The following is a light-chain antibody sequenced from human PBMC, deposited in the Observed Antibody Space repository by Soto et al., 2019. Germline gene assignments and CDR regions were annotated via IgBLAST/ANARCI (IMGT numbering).Light chain of an antibody. V-gene: IGKV1-9*01. J-gene: IGKJ4*01. CDR3: QQLNSYPLP. CDR2: AAS. CDR1: QGIASY. Sequence: DSQLTQSPSSLSSSVGDRVTITCRASQGIASYLAWYQQKPGQAPNLLIYAASTLQSGVPSRFSGSGSGTDFTLTISSLQPEDFATYYCQQLNSYPLPFGGGTKVDIK.